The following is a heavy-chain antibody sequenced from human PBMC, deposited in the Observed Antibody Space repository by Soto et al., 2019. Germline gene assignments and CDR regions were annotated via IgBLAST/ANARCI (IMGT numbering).Heavy chain of an antibody. Sequence: GGSLRLSCAASGFTFSNYGMHWVRQAPGKGLEWVAVISYDGGEKYYADSVKGRFTVSRDNSKNTLYLQMNSLRAEDTAVYYCAKVTGYCSSSSCRRDYLYYYGMDVWGQGTTVTVSS. CDR1: GFTFSNYG. D-gene: IGHD2-2*01. CDR3: AKVTGYCSSSSCRRDYLYYYGMDV. V-gene: IGHV3-30*18. J-gene: IGHJ6*02. CDR2: ISYDGGEK.